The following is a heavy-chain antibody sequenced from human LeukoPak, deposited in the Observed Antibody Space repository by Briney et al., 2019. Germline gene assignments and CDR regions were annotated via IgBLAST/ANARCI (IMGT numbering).Heavy chain of an antibody. J-gene: IGHJ4*02. CDR1: GFTFSSYG. V-gene: IGHV3-30*02. CDR3: AEDRTIFGVVIITNYFDY. D-gene: IGHD3-3*01. Sequence: PGGSLRLSCAASGFTFSSYGMHWVRQAPGKGLEWVAFIRYDGSNKYYADSVKGRFTISRDNSKNTLYLQMNSLRAEDTAVYYCAEDRTIFGVVIITNYFDYWGQGTLVTVSS. CDR2: IRYDGSNK.